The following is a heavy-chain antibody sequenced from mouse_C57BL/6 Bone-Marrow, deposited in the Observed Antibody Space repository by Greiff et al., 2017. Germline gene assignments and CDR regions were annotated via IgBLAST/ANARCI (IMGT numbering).Heavy chain of an antibody. CDR2: IDPSDSYT. D-gene: IGHD1-1*01. J-gene: IGHJ2*01. Sequence: VQLQEPGAELVMPGASVKLSCKASGYTFTSYWMHWVKQRPGQGLEWIGEIDPSDSYTNYNQKFKGKATLTVDKSSSTAYMQLNSLTSEDSAVYYCARYTVVATDYFDYGGQGNTLTVSS. CDR3: ARYTVVATDYFDY. CDR1: GYTFTSYW. V-gene: IGHV1-69*01.